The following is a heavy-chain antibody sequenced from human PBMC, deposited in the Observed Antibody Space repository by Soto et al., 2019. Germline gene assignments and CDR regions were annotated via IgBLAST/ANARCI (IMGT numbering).Heavy chain of an antibody. CDR1: GGSISSGDYY. J-gene: IGHJ5*02. Sequence: QVQLQESGPGLVKPSQTLSLTCTVSGGSISSGDYYWSWIRHPPGKGLEWIGYIYYSGSTYYNPSLKSRVTISVDTSKNQFSLKLSSVTAADTAVYYCARDQGYYYDSSGYGWFDPWGQGTLVTVSS. CDR3: ARDQGYYYDSSGYGWFDP. D-gene: IGHD3-22*01. V-gene: IGHV4-30-4*01. CDR2: IYYSGST.